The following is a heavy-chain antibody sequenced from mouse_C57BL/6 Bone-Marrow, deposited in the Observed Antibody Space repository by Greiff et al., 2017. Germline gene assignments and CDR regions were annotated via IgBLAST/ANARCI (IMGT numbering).Heavy chain of an antibody. V-gene: IGHV1-26*01. CDR2: INPNNGGT. D-gene: IGHD4-1*01. CDR3: AREDWDALSYARDY. J-gene: IGHJ4*01. Sequence: EVKLMESGPELVKPGASVKISCKASGYTFTDYYMNWVKQSHGKSLEWIGDINPNNGGTSYNQKFKGKATLTVDKSSSTAYMELRSLTSEDSAVYYCAREDWDALSYARDYWGQGTSVTVSS. CDR1: GYTFTDYY.